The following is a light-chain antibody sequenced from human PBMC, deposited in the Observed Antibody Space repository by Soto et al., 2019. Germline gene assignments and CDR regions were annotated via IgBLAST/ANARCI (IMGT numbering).Light chain of an antibody. Sequence: DIQMTQSPSSLSASVGDRVSITCRASQSISSFLNWYQEKPGKAPKLLIYAASSLQSVVPAKFSGSGSGTDCTLTIFGLQPEDFATYYCQQSYSTPLTFGGGTKVEIK. CDR1: QSISSF. CDR2: AAS. V-gene: IGKV1-39*01. J-gene: IGKJ4*01. CDR3: QQSYSTPLT.